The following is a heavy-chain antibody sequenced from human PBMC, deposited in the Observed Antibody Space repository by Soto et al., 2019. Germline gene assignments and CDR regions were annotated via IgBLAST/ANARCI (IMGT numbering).Heavy chain of an antibody. CDR3: GRGRSGQLVVFY. J-gene: IGHJ4*02. V-gene: IGHV1-2*02. CDR2: IGPASGDT. Sequence: ASVKVSCKASGYTFTGHYIHWVRQAPGQGPEWMGEIGPASGDTRYAQKFQGRVTMTRDASITTVYMELNNLSPDDTAVYYCGRGRSGQLVVFYWGQGTPVTVSS. CDR1: GYTFTGHY. D-gene: IGHD3-10*01.